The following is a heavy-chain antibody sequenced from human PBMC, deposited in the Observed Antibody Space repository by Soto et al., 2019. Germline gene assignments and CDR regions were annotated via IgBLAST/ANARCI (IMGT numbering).Heavy chain of an antibody. V-gene: IGHV1-8*01. CDR2: RNPNRGNT. D-gene: IGHD6-19*01. J-gene: IGHJ4*02. CDR1: GYTFTSYD. CDR3: ASGRVAEAHDY. Sequence: QVQLVQSGAEVKKPGASVKVSCKASGYTFTSYDINWVRQATGQGLEWMGWRNPNRGNTGFAQKFQGGVTMTRNTPIRSAYRELSSLRSEDTAVYYCASGRVAEAHDYLGQGTLVTVSS.